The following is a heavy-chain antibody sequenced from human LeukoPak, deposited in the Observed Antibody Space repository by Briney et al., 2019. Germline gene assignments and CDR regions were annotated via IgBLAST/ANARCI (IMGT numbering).Heavy chain of an antibody. V-gene: IGHV1-18*01. Sequence: GASVKVSCKACGYTFTNYAISWVRQDPGQGLEWMGSISSYNGNTNYVQNLQGRVTVTTDTSTSTAYMDLRSLRSDDTAVYYCAREVGGAFDIWGQGTMVTVSS. CDR1: GYTFTNYA. J-gene: IGHJ3*02. CDR2: ISSYNGNT. CDR3: AREVGGAFDI.